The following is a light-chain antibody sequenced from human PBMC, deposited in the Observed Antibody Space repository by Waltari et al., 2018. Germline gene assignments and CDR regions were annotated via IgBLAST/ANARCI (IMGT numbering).Light chain of an antibody. CDR2: DAS. CDR3: QQYNTLPH. J-gene: IGKJ3*01. CDR1: QDSSNY. V-gene: IGKV1-33*01. Sequence: DIQMTQSPSSLSASVGDRVTITCQASQDSSNYVNWYQQKPGKGPRLLIYDASNLETVVPSRFSGSGSGTDCTFTISRLKVEDIGTYYCQQYNTLPHFGPGTKVDIK.